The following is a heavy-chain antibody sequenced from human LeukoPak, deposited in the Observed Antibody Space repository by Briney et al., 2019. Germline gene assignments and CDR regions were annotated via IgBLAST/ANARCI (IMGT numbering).Heavy chain of an antibody. CDR3: XXXXXXXXXXWLPRHYSFDY. CDR1: GFTFSIHA. CDR2: ISAGGGST. J-gene: IGHJ4*02. V-gene: IGHV3-23*01. D-gene: IGHD3-9*01. Sequence: GGSLRLSCAASGFTFSIHAMSWVRQAPGKGLEWVSTISAGGGSTYYADSVKGRFTISRDNYKSILYVHLNSLRAEDTALYYXXXXXXXXXXXWLPRHYSFDYWGQGTLVTVSS.